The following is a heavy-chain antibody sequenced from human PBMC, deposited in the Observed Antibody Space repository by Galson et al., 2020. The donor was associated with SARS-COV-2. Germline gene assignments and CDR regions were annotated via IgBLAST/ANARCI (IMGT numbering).Heavy chain of an antibody. V-gene: IGHV3-11*01. Sequence: GGSLRLSCAASGFTFSDSYMTWIRQAPGKGLEWVSYISSSGYTKHYADSVRGRFTISRDNANNSLFLQMNGLRAEDTAVYYCARFEGDPYYYNYYGMDVWGQGTTVTVSS. CDR2: ISSSGYTK. J-gene: IGHJ6*02. CDR1: GFTFSDSY. D-gene: IGHD2-21*02. CDR3: ARFEGDPYYYNYYGMDV.